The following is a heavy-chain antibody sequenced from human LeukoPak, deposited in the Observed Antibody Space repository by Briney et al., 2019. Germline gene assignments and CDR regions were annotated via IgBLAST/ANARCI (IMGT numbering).Heavy chain of an antibody. V-gene: IGHV4-59*08. CDR3: TTGYSSSWYNY. J-gene: IGHJ4*02. Sequence: SETLSLTCTVSGGSISSYYWSWIRQPPGKGLEWIGYIYYSGSTNYNSSLKSRATISVDTSKNQFSLKLSSVTAADTAVYYCTTGYSSSWYNYWGQGTLVAVSS. CDR1: GGSISSYY. CDR2: IYYSGST. D-gene: IGHD6-13*01.